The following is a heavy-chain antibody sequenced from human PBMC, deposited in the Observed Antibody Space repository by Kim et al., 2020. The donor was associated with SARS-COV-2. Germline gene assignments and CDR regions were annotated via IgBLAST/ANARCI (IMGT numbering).Heavy chain of an antibody. CDR3: ARDANYGNDYLYVRDV. D-gene: IGHD3-10*01. J-gene: IGHJ6*02. CDR2: ISSGGSTI. CDR1: GFTFSAYY. Sequence: GGSLRLSCAASGFTFSAYYISWIRQAPGKGLEWVADISSGGSTIYYADSVKGRFTISRDNAKNSLYLQMNSLRAEDTAVYYCARDANYGNDYLYVRDVWGQATKVTVSS. V-gene: IGHV3-11*01.